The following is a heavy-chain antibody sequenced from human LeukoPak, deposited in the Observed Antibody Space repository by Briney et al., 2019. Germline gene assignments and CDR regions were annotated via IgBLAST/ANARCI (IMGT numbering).Heavy chain of an antibody. J-gene: IGHJ6*02. Sequence: QPGGSLRLSCAASGFTFSSYEMNWVRQVPGKGLEWVSYISSSGSTIYYADSVKGRFTISRDNAKNSLYLQMNSLRAKDTAVYYCARDPYYYDSSDTGMGVWGQGTTVTVSS. CDR3: ARDPYYYDSSDTGMGV. CDR1: GFTFSSYE. D-gene: IGHD3-22*01. V-gene: IGHV3-48*03. CDR2: ISSSGSTI.